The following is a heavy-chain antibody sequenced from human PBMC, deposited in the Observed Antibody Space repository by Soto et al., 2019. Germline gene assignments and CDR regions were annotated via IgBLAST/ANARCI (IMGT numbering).Heavy chain of an antibody. CDR1: GGSISSDY. V-gene: IGHV4-4*07. CDR2: IYTSGST. Sequence: PETLSLTCTVVGGSISSDYWSWIRQLAGKGLEWIGRIYTSGSTNYNSSPKSRATMSVDTSKNQFSLKRSSVTAAATAVYYCARVNGDYGFGYYYYSGMDVWGQGTTVTVSS. CDR3: ARVNGDYGFGYYYYSGMDV. J-gene: IGHJ6*02. D-gene: IGHD4-17*01.